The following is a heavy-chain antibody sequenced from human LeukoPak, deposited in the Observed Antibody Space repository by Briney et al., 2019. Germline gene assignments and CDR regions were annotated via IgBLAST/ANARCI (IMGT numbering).Heavy chain of an antibody. V-gene: IGHV3-23*01. J-gene: IGHJ3*02. Sequence: PGGSLRLSCAASGFTFTNYWMSWVRQAPGKGLEWVSAISGSGGSTYYADSVKGRFTISRDNSKNTLYLQMNSLRAEDTAVYYCAKDISGWYRSFAFDIWGQGTMVTVSS. CDR3: AKDISGWYRSFAFDI. D-gene: IGHD6-19*01. CDR2: ISGSGGST. CDR1: GFTFTNYW.